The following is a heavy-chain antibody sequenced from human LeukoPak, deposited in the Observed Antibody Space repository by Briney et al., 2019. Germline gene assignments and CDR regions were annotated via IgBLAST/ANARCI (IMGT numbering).Heavy chain of an antibody. CDR3: ARVYCSSTSCYPFGFDY. V-gene: IGHV6-1*01. D-gene: IGHD2-2*01. Sequence: PSQTLSLTCAISGDSVSSNSAAWNWIRQSPSRGLEWLGRTYYRSKWYNDYAVSVKSRITINPDTSKNQFSLQLNSVTPEDTAVYYCARVYCSSTSCYPFGFDYWGQETLVTVSS. CDR1: GDSVSSNSAA. J-gene: IGHJ4*02. CDR2: TYYRSKWYN.